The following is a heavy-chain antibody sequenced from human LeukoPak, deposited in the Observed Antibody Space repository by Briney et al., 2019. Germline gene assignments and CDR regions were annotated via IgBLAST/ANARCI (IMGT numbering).Heavy chain of an antibody. CDR3: AKGNGYSAYDSPYFDY. V-gene: IGHV3-48*04. J-gene: IGHJ4*02. Sequence: PGGSLRLSCAASGFTFSSYSMNWVRQAPGKGLEWVSYISSSSSTIYYADSVKGRFTISRDNAKNSLYLQMNSLRAEDTALYYCAKGNGYSAYDSPYFDYWGQGTLVTVSA. CDR1: GFTFSSYS. D-gene: IGHD5-12*01. CDR2: ISSSSSTI.